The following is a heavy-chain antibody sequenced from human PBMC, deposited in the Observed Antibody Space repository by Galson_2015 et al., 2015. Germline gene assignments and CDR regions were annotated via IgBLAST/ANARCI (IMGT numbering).Heavy chain of an antibody. J-gene: IGHJ3*02. D-gene: IGHD3-3*01. CDR3: ARGSGRSASALDI. CDR2: VWYDGNNK. CDR1: GFTFTSYA. V-gene: IGHV3-33*01. Sequence: SLRLSCAASGFTFTSYAMHWVRQAPGKGLEWVAIVWYDGNNKYYVDSVEGRFTIARDQAKSTVYLQMNSLRAEDTAVYYCARGSGRSASALDIWGQGTMVTVSS.